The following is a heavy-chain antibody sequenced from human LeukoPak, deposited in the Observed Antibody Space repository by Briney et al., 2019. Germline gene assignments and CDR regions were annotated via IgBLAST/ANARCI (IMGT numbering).Heavy chain of an antibody. J-gene: IGHJ4*02. CDR1: GGTFSSYA. CDR3: ARNSGYSGYDYEDYFDY. V-gene: IGHV1-69*13. D-gene: IGHD5-12*01. Sequence: GASVTVSFTASGGTFSSYAISWLRQAPGQGLEWMGGIIPIFGTANYAQKFQGRVTITADESTSTAYMELSSLRSEDTAVYYCARNSGYSGYDYEDYFDYWGQGTLVTVSS. CDR2: IIPIFGTA.